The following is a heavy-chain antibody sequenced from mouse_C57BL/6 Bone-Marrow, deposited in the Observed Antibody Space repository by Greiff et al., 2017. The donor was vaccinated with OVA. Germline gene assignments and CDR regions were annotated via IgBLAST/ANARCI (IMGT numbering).Heavy chain of an antibody. D-gene: IGHD2-10*01. V-gene: IGHV1-55*01. J-gene: IGHJ1*03. CDR2: IYTGSGSN. CDR1: GYTFTSYW. Sequence: QVQLQQPGAELVKPGASVKMSCKASGYTFTSYWITWVKQRPGQGLEWIGDIYTGSGSNNYNEKFKSKATLTVDTAYSTAYMQLSSLTSEDSAVYYFALPERYFDVWGTGTTVTVSS. CDR3: ALPERYFDV.